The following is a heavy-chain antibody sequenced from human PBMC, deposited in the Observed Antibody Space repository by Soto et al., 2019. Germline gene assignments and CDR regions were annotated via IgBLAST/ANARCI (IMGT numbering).Heavy chain of an antibody. D-gene: IGHD3-22*01. CDR2: IDWDDGK. J-gene: IGHJ4*02. Sequence: SGPTLVNPTQTLTLTCTFSGFSLSTSGMCVSWIRQPPGKALEWLALIDWDDGKYYSTSLKTRLTISKDTSKNQVVLTMTNMDPVDTATYYCARTHTYYYDSSGLKFDYWGQGTLVTVS. CDR3: ARTHTYYYDSSGLKFDY. V-gene: IGHV2-70*01. CDR1: GFSLSTSGMC.